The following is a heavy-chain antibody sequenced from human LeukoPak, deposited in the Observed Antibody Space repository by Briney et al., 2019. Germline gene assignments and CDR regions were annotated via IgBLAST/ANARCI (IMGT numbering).Heavy chain of an antibody. J-gene: IGHJ4*02. D-gene: IGHD2-21*02. V-gene: IGHV1-69*13. Sequence: GASVKVSCKVSGYTLTELSMHWVRQAPGQGLEWMGGITPIFGPPNYAQKFQGRVTITADEFTGTAYVELSSLRTEDTAVYYCARDHWCGGDCYYFDDWGQGTLVTVSS. CDR2: ITPIFGPP. CDR1: GYTLTELS. CDR3: ARDHWCGGDCYYFDD.